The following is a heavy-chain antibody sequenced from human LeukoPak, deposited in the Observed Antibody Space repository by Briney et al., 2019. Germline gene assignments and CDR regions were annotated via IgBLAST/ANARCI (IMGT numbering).Heavy chain of an antibody. Sequence: PGGSLRLSCAASGFTFSSYSMNWVRQAPGKGLEWVSSISSSSSYIYYADSVKGRFTISRDNAKNSLYLQMNSLRPEDTAVFYCARDLERAGSYDSSGLLDYWGQGTPVTVSS. CDR1: GFTFSSYS. CDR2: ISSSSSYI. CDR3: ARDLERAGSYDSSGLLDY. V-gene: IGHV3-21*01. J-gene: IGHJ4*02. D-gene: IGHD3-22*01.